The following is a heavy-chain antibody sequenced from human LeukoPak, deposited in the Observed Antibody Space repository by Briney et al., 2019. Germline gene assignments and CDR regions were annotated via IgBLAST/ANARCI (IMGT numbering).Heavy chain of an antibody. Sequence: AGGSLRLSCAASGFTFSSYAMSWVRQAPGKGLEWVSAISGSGGSTYYADSVKGRFTISRDNSKNTLYLQMNSLRAEDTAVYYCAKDRNVPAFISWPPGFDYWGQGTLVTVSS. D-gene: IGHD6-13*01. CDR1: GFTFSSYA. CDR3: AKDRNVPAFISWPPGFDY. CDR2: ISGSGGST. J-gene: IGHJ4*02. V-gene: IGHV3-23*01.